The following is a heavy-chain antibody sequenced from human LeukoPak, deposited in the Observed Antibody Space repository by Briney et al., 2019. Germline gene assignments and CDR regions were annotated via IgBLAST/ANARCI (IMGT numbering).Heavy chain of an antibody. D-gene: IGHD6-6*01. CDR2: ISWNSGSI. CDR3: AKDLGPLVSGSSGFDY. V-gene: IGHV3-9*01. Sequence: PGGSLRLSCAASRFTLADYAMHWVRQAPGKGLEWVSGISWNSGSIGYADSVKGRFTISRDNAKNSLYLQMNSLRAEDTALYYCAKDLGPLVSGSSGFDYWGQGTLVTVSS. J-gene: IGHJ4*02. CDR1: RFTLADYA.